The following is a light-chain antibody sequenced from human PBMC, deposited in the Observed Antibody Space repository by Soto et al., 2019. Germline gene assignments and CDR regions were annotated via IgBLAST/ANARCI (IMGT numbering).Light chain of an antibody. CDR1: QIVTSDY. J-gene: IGKJ1*01. CDR2: GAF. Sequence: DIVLTQSPGTQSLSPGERVTLSCRASQIVTSDYLAWYHQAPGQAPRLLIYGAFNRATGISDRFSGSGSGTDFTLSISKLEPGDFGVYFCHQYGKSPRTFGQGTKVDIK. V-gene: IGKV3-20*01. CDR3: HQYGKSPRT.